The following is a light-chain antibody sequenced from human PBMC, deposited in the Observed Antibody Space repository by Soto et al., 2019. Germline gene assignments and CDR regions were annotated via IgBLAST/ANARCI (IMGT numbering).Light chain of an antibody. CDR3: MQALQMPRT. V-gene: IGKV2-28*01. CDR1: QSLLHRNGYNH. CDR2: LGS. Sequence: DIVMTQSPLSLPVTPGEPASISCRSSQSLLHRNGYNHLDWYLQKPGQSPQLLIYLGSNRASGVPDRFSGSGSGTDFTLKISRVEAEDVGVYYCMQALQMPRTFGQGTKVEIK. J-gene: IGKJ1*01.